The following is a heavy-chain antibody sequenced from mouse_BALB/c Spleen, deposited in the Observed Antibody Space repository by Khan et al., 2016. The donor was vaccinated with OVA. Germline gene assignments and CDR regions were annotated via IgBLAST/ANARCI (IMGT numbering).Heavy chain of an antibody. J-gene: IGHJ2*01. V-gene: IGHV1-7*01. CDR1: GYTFTSYW. Sequence: QVQLKQSGAELAKPGASVKMSCKASGYTFTSYWMHWIKQRPGQGLEWIGYTNPTSGYTDYNQKFKDKATLTADKSSSTAYMQLSSLTSDDSAVYYCARDRIDYWGQGTTLTVSS. CDR2: TNPTSGYT. CDR3: ARDRIDY.